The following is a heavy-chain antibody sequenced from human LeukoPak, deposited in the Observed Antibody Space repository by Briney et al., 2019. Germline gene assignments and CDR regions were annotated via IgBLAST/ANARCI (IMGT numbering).Heavy chain of an antibody. CDR1: GFTFSNAW. D-gene: IGHD2-15*01. V-gene: IGHV3-15*01. CDR3: TTDPYDCSGGSCYYYGLDV. J-gene: IGHJ6*02. Sequence: VGSLRLSCAASGFTFSNAWMSWVRQAPGKGLEWVGRIKSKTDGGTTDYAAPVKGRFTISRDDSKNTLYLQMNSLKTEDTAVYYCTTDPYDCSGGSCYYYGLDVWGQGTTVTVSS. CDR2: IKSKTDGGTT.